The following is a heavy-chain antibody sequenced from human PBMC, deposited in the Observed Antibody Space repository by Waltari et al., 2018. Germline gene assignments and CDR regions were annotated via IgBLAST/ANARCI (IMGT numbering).Heavy chain of an antibody. CDR3: TRARSGSFSTLFEH. Sequence: GSLRLSCAASGFGFSNYTMDWVRQAPGKGLEWVAFISSDRSYIYYADSVKGRFTISRDNAKNSLYLQMNSLRAEDTAVYYCTRARSGSFSTLFEHWGQGTVVTVSS. V-gene: IGHV3-21*01. CDR1: GFGFSNYT. D-gene: IGHD1-26*01. J-gene: IGHJ4*02. CDR2: ISSDRSYI.